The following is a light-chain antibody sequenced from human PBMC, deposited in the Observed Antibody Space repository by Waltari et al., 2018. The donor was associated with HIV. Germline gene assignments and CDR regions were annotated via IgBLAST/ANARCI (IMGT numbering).Light chain of an antibody. J-gene: IGKJ1*01. V-gene: IGKV1-39*01. CDR1: QTIFTF. CDR2: AAS. Sequence: DIQMTQSPSSLSASVGDRVTITCRASQTIFTFLHWYQQIPGKAPKILIYAASNLHSGVPSRFSGTGYGTDFTLTISSLQPEDFATYFCQQTYNSPQTFGHGTKVEVK. CDR3: QQTYNSPQT.